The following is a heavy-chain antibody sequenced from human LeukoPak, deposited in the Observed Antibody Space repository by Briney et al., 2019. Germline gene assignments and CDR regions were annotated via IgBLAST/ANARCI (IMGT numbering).Heavy chain of an antibody. Sequence: SETLSLTCTVSGGSISRYYWSWIRQPPGKGLEWIGYIYYSGSTNYNPSLKSRVTISVDTSKNQFSLRMSSVTAADTAVYYCARQSGSYSLYYFDYWGQGTLVTVSS. V-gene: IGHV4-59*08. CDR2: IYYSGST. CDR1: GGSISRYY. J-gene: IGHJ4*02. CDR3: ARQSGSYSLYYFDY. D-gene: IGHD1-26*01.